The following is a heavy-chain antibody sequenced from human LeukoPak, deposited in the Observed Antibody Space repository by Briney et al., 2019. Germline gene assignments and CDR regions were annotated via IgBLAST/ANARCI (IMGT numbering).Heavy chain of an antibody. CDR2: IYPGDSDT. CDR3: ARQSYDILTGPLYYFDY. V-gene: IGHV5-51*01. D-gene: IGHD3-9*01. CDR1: GYSFTSYW. Sequence: GESLKISCKGSGYSFTSYWIGWVRQMTGKGLEWMGIIYPGDSDTRYSPSFQGQVTISADKSISTAYLQWSSLKASDTAMYYCARQSYDILTGPLYYFDYWGQGTLVTVSS. J-gene: IGHJ4*02.